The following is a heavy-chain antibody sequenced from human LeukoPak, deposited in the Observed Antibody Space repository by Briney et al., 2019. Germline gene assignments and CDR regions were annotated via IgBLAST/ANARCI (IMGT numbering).Heavy chain of an antibody. J-gene: IGHJ3*02. V-gene: IGHV1-2*02. CDR3: ASGNHIVVVPAAFDAFDI. CDR1: GYTFTGYY. Sequence: ASVKVSCKASGYTFTGYYMHWVRQAPGQGLEWMGWINPNSGGTNYAQKFQGRVTMTRDTSISTAYMELSRLRSDDTAVYYCASGNHIVVVPAAFDAFDIWGQGTMVTVSS. D-gene: IGHD2-2*01. CDR2: INPNSGGT.